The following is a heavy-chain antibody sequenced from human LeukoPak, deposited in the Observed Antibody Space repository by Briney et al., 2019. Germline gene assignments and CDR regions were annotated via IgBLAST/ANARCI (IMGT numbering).Heavy chain of an antibody. CDR2: IKQDESAK. V-gene: IGHV3-7*01. CDR3: ARDVEGSLDY. Sequence: GGSLRLSCAASGFTFGNYWMAWVRQAPGKGPEWVANIKQDESAKQYVDSVKGRFTISRDNAKSSLYLQMNSLRVDDTAVYYCARDVEGSLDYWGQGTLVAVSS. J-gene: IGHJ4*02. D-gene: IGHD5-24*01. CDR1: GFTFGNYW.